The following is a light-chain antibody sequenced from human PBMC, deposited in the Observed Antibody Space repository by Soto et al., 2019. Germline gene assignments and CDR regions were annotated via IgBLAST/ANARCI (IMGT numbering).Light chain of an antibody. CDR3: QHYGSSPPHT. CDR1: QSVANTY. Sequence: EIVLTQSPGTLSLSPGEGATLSCRASQSVANTYLAWYQQKPGQAPRLLISGASNRATGIPDRFSGSGSGTDFTLTISRLESEDFAVYYCQHYGSSPPHTFGQGTKLE. J-gene: IGKJ2*01. V-gene: IGKV3-20*01. CDR2: GAS.